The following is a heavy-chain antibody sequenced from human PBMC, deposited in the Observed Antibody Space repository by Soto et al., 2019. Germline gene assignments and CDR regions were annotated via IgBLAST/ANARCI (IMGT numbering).Heavy chain of an antibody. Sequence: LSLTCTVSGGSISSSSYYWGWVRQPPGKGLEWIGSIYYSGSTYYNPSLKSRVTISVDTSKNQFSLKLSSVTAADTAVYYCAATPAAGTNWFDPWGQGTLVTVS. V-gene: IGHV4-39*01. CDR2: IYYSGST. D-gene: IGHD6-13*01. CDR3: AATPAAGTNWFDP. J-gene: IGHJ5*02. CDR1: GGSISSSSYY.